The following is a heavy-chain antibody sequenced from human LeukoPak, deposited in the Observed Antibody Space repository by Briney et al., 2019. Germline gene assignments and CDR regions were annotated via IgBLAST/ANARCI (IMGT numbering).Heavy chain of an antibody. CDR1: GYSFTNYW. D-gene: IGHD4-11*01. Sequence: GESLKISCKGSGYSFTNYWIGWVRQMPGKGLEWMGIIYPGDSDARYGPSFQGQVTISADKSISTAYLQWSSLKALDTAIYYCARRVYSNYWYFDLWGRGTLVTVSS. V-gene: IGHV5-51*01. CDR2: IYPGDSDA. CDR3: ARRVYSNYWYFDL. J-gene: IGHJ2*01.